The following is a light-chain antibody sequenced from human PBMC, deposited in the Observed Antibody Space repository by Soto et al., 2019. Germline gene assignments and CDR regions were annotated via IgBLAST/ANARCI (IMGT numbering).Light chain of an antibody. Sequence: QSVLTQPPSASGTPGQRVTISCSGSSSNIGSNYVYWYQQLPGTAPKLLIYRNNQRPSGVPDRFSGSKSGTSASLAISGLRSDDEADYYCAAWDDSLSGYVFGTWNKLTVL. V-gene: IGLV1-47*01. J-gene: IGLJ1*01. CDR3: AAWDDSLSGYV. CDR2: RNN. CDR1: SSNIGSNY.